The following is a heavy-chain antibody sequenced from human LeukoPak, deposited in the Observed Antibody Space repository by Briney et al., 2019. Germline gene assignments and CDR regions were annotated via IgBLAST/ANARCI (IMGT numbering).Heavy chain of an antibody. V-gene: IGHV3-30*18. Sequence: GRSLRLSCAASGFIFSSYDMHWTRQAPGKGLEWVALISSDGTNKYYADSVKGRFTISRDNSKNTLYLQMNSLRGEDAAVYYCVKVLVTYTVDVWGQGTTVTVSS. CDR1: GFIFSSYD. D-gene: IGHD2/OR15-2a*01. J-gene: IGHJ6*02. CDR3: VKVLVTYTVDV. CDR2: ISSDGTNK.